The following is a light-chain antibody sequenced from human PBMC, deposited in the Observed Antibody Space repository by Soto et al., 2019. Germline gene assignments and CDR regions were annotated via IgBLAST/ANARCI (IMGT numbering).Light chain of an antibody. CDR1: SSDVGGHNY. CDR3: SSYTSTNTWV. Sequence: QSALTQPASVSGSPGQSITISCTGTSSDVGGHNYVSWYQQHPGKAPKFMIFEVSNRPSGVSNRFSGSKSGKTASLTISGLQAEDEADNYCSSYTSTNTWVFGGGTKVTVL. CDR2: EVS. J-gene: IGLJ3*02. V-gene: IGLV2-14*01.